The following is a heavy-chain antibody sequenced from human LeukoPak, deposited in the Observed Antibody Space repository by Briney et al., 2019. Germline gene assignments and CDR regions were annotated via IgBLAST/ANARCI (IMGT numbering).Heavy chain of an antibody. CDR1: GDSVSSNSAA. CDR3: AREGGIRFLEWLHPYYYYGMDV. J-gene: IGHJ6*02. Sequence: SQTLSLTCAISGDSVSSNSAAWNWIRQSPSRGLEWLGSTYYRSKWYNDYAVSVKSRITINPDTSKNQFSLQLNSVTPEDTAVYYCAREGGIRFLEWLHPYYYYGMDVWGQGTTVTVSS. D-gene: IGHD3-3*01. CDR2: TYYRSKWYN. V-gene: IGHV6-1*01.